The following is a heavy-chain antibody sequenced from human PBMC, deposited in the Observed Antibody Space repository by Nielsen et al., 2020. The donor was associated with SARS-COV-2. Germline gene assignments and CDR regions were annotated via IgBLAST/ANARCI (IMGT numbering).Heavy chain of an antibody. CDR1: GFTFSSYA. V-gene: IGHV3-23*01. J-gene: IGHJ4*02. D-gene: IGHD2-2*01. CDR3: AKGSSAVRPYYFDC. CDR2: ISGSGHST. Sequence: GESLKISCAASGFTFSSYAMSWVRQAPGKGLEWISAISGSGHSTYYADSVKGRFTISRDNSKNTMYVQMDSLRAEDTAVYYCAKGSSAVRPYYFDCWGQGTLVTVSS.